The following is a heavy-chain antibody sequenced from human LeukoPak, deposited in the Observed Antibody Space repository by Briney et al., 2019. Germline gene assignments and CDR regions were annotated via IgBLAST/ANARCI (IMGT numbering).Heavy chain of an antibody. J-gene: IGHJ3*02. V-gene: IGHV4-59*11. CDR3: AIDLLTVTKRFDI. CDR2: IYYIGRT. Sequence: SESLSLTCAVTADSFSSQYWTWIRQPPGKGLEWIGYIYYIGRTNYNPSLKSRVTISIATSSNPFSLRLSSVTAAHTAVYYCAIDLLTVTKRFDICGQGTMVSVSS. D-gene: IGHD4-17*01. CDR1: ADSFSSQY.